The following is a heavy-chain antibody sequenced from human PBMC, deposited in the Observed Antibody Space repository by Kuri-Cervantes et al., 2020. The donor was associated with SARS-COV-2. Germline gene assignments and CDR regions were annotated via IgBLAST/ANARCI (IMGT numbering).Heavy chain of an antibody. CDR1: GGSISSYY. J-gene: IGHJ3*02. D-gene: IGHD1-26*01. Sequence: SETLSLTCTVSGGSISSYYWGWIRQPPGKGLEWIGSIYYSGSTYYNPSLKSRVTISVDTSKNQFSLKLSSVTAADTAVYYCAKDHKKWELRHDAFDIWGQGTMVTVSS. CDR3: AKDHKKWELRHDAFDI. CDR2: IYYSGST. V-gene: IGHV4-39*02.